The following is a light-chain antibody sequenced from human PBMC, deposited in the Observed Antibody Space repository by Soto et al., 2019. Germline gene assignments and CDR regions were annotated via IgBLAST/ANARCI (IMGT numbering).Light chain of an antibody. CDR1: QSISSY. V-gene: IGKV1-39*01. CDR2: AAS. Sequence: DIQMTQSPSSLSASVGDRVTITCRASQSISSYLNWYQQKPGKAPKLLIYAASSLQSGVPSRFSGSGSGTDFTLTISSLQPEDVATYYCQQSYSTPKALGQGTKLDIK. J-gene: IGKJ2*01. CDR3: QQSYSTPKA.